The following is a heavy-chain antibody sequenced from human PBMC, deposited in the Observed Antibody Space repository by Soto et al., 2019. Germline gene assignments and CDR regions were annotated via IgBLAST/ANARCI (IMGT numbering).Heavy chain of an antibody. V-gene: IGHV1-2*02. CDR1: GYTFTDHY. CDR2: IHPNSGET. D-gene: IGHD3-16*02. CDR3: ARDLSRKSLKWFDP. Sequence: ASVKVSCKASGYTFTDHYINWVRQAPGHAPEYMGWIHPNSGETKYVERFQGRVTMTTDTSISTAYMELRRLTSDDTAVYYCARDLSRKSLKWFDPWGQGTRVTGSS. J-gene: IGHJ5*02.